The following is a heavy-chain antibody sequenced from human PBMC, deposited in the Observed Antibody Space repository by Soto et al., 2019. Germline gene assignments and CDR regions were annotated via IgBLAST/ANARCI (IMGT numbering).Heavy chain of an antibody. J-gene: IGHJ3*02. V-gene: IGHV3-30-3*01. CDR1: GFTFSSYA. CDR2: ISYDGSNK. D-gene: IGHD4-17*01. CDR3: ARVRGDYGDTYAFDI. Sequence: AGGSLRLSCAASGFTFSSYAMHWVRQAPGKGLEWVAVISYDGSNKYYADSVKGRFTISRDNSKNTLYLQMNSLRAEDTAVYYCARVRGDYGDTYAFDIWGQGTMVTV.